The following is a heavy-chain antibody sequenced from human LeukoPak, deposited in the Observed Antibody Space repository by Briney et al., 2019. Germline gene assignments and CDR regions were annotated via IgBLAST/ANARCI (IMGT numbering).Heavy chain of an antibody. D-gene: IGHD3-3*01. CDR2: ISYSGTT. CDR1: GGSISGSTYY. J-gene: IGHJ6*03. V-gene: IGHV4-39*07. Sequence: SETLSLTCTVSGGSISGSTYYWGWIRQPPGEGLEWTGSISYSGTTYYNPSLKSRVTISVDASKNQLSLELSSVTAADTAVYYCARSSGFTIFGVAPYYYMDVWGRGTTVTVSS. CDR3: ARSSGFTIFGVAPYYYMDV.